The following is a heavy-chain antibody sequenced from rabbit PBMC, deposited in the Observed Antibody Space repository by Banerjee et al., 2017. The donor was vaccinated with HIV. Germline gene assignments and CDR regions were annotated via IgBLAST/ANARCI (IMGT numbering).Heavy chain of an antibody. D-gene: IGHD1-1*01. CDR2: IDPVFGST. CDR1: GFSLSTYA. J-gene: IGHJ4*01. V-gene: IGHV1S45*01. Sequence: QEQLKESGGGLVQPGGSLKLSCTASGFSLSTYAMSWVRQAPGKGLEWIGYIDPVFGSTYYASWAKGRFTISRTSSTTVTLQMTSLTAADTATYFCARDLPISGGFSFDLWGPGTLVTVS. CDR3: ARDLPISGGFSFDL.